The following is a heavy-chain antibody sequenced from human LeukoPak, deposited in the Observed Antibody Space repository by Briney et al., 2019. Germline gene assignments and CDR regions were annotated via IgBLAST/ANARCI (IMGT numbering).Heavy chain of an antibody. J-gene: IGHJ4*02. V-gene: IGHV3-15*01. D-gene: IGHD6-6*01. Sequence: PGGSLRPSCATSGITFTHAWMSWVRPAPGNGMDWVGRIKSKTDGGTIDYAAPVKGRFNISTDDSKITLYLQMNSLQIEDTGVYYCTTDPGIAVRPVFDYWGQGTLVTVSS. CDR2: IKSKTDGGTI. CDR3: TTDPGIAVRPVFDY. CDR1: GITFTHAW.